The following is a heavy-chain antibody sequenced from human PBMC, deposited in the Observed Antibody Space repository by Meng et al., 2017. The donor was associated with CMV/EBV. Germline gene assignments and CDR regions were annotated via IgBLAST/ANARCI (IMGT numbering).Heavy chain of an antibody. D-gene: IGHD3-22*01. V-gene: IGHV1-69*12. CDR1: GGTFSSYA. CDR3: ARIYDSSGYYNYYFDY. CDR2: IIPIFGTA. Sequence: QGQLVQSGAEVKKPGSPVKVSCKASGGTFSSYAISWVRQAPGQGLEWMGGIIPIFGTANYAQKFQGRVTITADESTSTAYMELSSLRSEDTAVYYCARIYDSSGYYNYYFDYWGQGTLVTVSS. J-gene: IGHJ4*02.